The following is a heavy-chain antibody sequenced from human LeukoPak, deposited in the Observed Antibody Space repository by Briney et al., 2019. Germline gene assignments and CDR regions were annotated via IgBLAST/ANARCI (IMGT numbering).Heavy chain of an antibody. J-gene: IGHJ5*02. D-gene: IGHD3-3*01. Sequence: ASVKVSCKASGYTFTSYDINWVRQATGQGLEWMGWMNPNSGNTGYAQKFQGRVTMTRNTSISTAYMELSRLRSEDTAVYYCARGRPYYDFWSGYYPNWFDPWGQGTLVTVSS. CDR1: GYTFTSYD. CDR2: MNPNSGNT. CDR3: ARGRPYYDFWSGYYPNWFDP. V-gene: IGHV1-8*01.